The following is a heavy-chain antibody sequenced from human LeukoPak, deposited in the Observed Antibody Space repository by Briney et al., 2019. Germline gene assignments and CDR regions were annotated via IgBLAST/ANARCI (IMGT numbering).Heavy chain of an antibody. CDR2: IIPIFGTA. CDR3: AVVVPAAIRA. Sequence: ASVKVSCKASGGTFSSYAISWVRQAPGQGLEWMGGIIPIFGTANYAQKFQGRVTITADESTSTAYMELSSLRSEDTAVYYCAVVVPAAIRAWGQGTLVTVSS. J-gene: IGHJ4*02. CDR1: GGTFSSYA. V-gene: IGHV1-69*13. D-gene: IGHD2-2*02.